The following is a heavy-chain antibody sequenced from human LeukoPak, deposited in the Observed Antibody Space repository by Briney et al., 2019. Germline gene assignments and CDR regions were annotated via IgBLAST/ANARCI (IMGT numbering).Heavy chain of an antibody. J-gene: IGHJ6*02. D-gene: IGHD3-22*01. CDR2: IYYSGST. Sequence: SETLSLTCTVSGGSISSYYWSWIRQPPGKGLEWIGYIYYSGSTNYNPSLKSRVTISVDTSKNQFSPKLSSVTAADTAVYYCARLPYYYDSSGYPSSYYYYGMDVWGQGTTVTVSS. CDR1: GGSISSYY. CDR3: ARLPYYYDSSGYPSSYYYYGMDV. V-gene: IGHV4-59*01.